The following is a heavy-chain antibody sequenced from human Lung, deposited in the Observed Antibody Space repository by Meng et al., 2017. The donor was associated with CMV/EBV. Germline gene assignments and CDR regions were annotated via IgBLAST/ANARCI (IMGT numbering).Heavy chain of an antibody. D-gene: IGHD2-15*01. CDR2: IIPILAIT. V-gene: IGHV1-69*04. J-gene: IGHJ5*02. CDR1: SYA. Sequence: SYAITWVRQARGKGLEWMGTIIPILAITKYAQKFQGRVTITADKTSSTVYMELSSLRSDDTAVYYCGRYTDIVSVIAATRDYWFDPWGQGTLVTVSS. CDR3: GRYTDIVSVIAATRDYWFDP.